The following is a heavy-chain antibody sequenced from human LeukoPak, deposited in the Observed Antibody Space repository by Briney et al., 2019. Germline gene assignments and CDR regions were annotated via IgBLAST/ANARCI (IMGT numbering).Heavy chain of an antibody. V-gene: IGHV3-66*01. J-gene: IGHJ4*02. CDR2: IYSGGNT. D-gene: IGHD3-22*01. Sequence: GGTLRLSCAASGFTFSSYGMSWVRQAPEKGLECVSVIYSGGNTYYADSVKGRFTISRDNSKNTLYLQMNSLRAEDTAVYYCARKTDSGGQGDYWGPGTLVTVSS. CDR3: ARKTDSGGQGDY. CDR1: GFTFSSYG.